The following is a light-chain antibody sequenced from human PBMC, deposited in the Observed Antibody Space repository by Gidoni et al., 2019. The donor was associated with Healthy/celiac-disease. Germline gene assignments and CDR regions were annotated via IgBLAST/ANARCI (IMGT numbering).Light chain of an antibody. CDR1: QSVSSIY. CDR3: QQYGSSPSYT. CDR2: GAS. V-gene: IGKV3-20*01. J-gene: IGKJ2*01. Sequence: EIVLTQSPGTLSLSPGERATLSCRASQSVSSIYLAWYQQKPGQAPRLLIYGASSRATGIPDRFSGSGSGTDFTLTISRLEPEDFAVYYCQQYGSSPSYTFGQXTKLEIK.